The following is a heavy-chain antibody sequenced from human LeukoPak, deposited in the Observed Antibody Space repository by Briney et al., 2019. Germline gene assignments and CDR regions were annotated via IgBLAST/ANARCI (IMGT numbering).Heavy chain of an antibody. D-gene: IGHD3-10*01. J-gene: IGHJ3*02. Sequence: GGSLRLSCAASGFTFSSYAMSWVRQAPGKGLEWVSAISSSGGSTYYADSVKGRFTISRDNSKNTLYLQMNSLRAEDTAVYYCAKRYYYGSGSRAFDIWGQGTMVTVSS. CDR2: ISSSGGST. V-gene: IGHV3-23*01. CDR3: AKRYYYGSGSRAFDI. CDR1: GFTFSSYA.